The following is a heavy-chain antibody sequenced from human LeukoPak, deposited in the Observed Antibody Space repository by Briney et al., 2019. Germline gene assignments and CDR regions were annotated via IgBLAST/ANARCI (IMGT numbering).Heavy chain of an antibody. D-gene: IGHD3-22*01. J-gene: IGHJ5*02. Sequence: TETLSLTCAVSGHSISSGYYWGWIRQPPGKGLEWIGSIYHSGSTYYNPSLKSRVTISVDTSKNQFSLKLSSVTAVDTAVYYCATTTMIVYSWFDPWGQGTLVSVSS. CDR3: ATTTMIVYSWFDP. CDR1: GHSISSGYY. CDR2: IYHSGST. V-gene: IGHV4-38-2*01.